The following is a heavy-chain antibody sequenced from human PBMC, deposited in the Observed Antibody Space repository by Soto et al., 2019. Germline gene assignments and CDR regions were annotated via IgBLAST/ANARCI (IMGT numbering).Heavy chain of an antibody. J-gene: IGHJ4*02. Sequence: QVQLVESGGGVVQPGRSLRLSCAASGFTFSSYAMHWVRQAPGKGLEWVAVISYDGSNKYYADSVKGRFTISRDNSKNTLYLQMNSLRAEDTAVYYCARALPYYYDSSGYYSMGDYWGQGTLVTVSS. CDR1: GFTFSSYA. CDR2: ISYDGSNK. CDR3: ARALPYYYDSSGYYSMGDY. D-gene: IGHD3-22*01. V-gene: IGHV3-30-3*01.